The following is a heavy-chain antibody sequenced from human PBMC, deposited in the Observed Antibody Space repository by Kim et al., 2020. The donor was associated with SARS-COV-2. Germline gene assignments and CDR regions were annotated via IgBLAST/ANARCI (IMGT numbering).Heavy chain of an antibody. Sequence: GGSLRLSCAVSGFSLRTTAMSWVRQAPGKGLEWVSAIRDTTTYYADSVRGRFIISRDTFKNTLYLQMNNLRADDTARFYCAKQGVTHCFLFNWGPGTQVTVSS. J-gene: IGHJ4*02. D-gene: IGHD2-15*01. CDR2: IRDTTT. CDR1: GFSLRTTA. V-gene: IGHV3-23*01. CDR3: AKQGVTHCFLFN.